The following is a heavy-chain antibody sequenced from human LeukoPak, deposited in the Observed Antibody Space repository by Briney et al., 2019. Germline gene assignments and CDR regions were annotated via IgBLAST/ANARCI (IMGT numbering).Heavy chain of an antibody. CDR3: ARDGYIYGTDY. V-gene: IGHV1-24*01. J-gene: IGHJ4*02. D-gene: IGHD5-18*01. Sequence: GASVKVSCKVSGYTLSDLSMHWVRQAPGKGLEWLGGFDPEDGKTIYARKFQGRVTVTEDSSTDTAYMELTSLRSEDTAVYYCARDGYIYGTDYWAQGTLVTVSS. CDR2: FDPEDGKT. CDR1: GYTLSDLS.